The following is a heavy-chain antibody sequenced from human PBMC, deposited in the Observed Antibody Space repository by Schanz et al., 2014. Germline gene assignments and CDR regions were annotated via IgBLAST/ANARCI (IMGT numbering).Heavy chain of an antibody. CDR2: ITGASDHI. V-gene: IGHV3-23*04. J-gene: IGHJ4*02. CDR1: GFTFSTHA. CDR3: ARGLIAAAGGAFDY. Sequence: EVQLVESGGGVVQPGRSLRLSCAASGFTFSTHAMHWVRQAPGKGLEWVSGITGASDHIDYAESVKGRFTISRDNSKNTLYLQMNSLRAEDTAVYYCARGLIAAAGGAFDYWGQGTLVAVSA. D-gene: IGHD6-13*01.